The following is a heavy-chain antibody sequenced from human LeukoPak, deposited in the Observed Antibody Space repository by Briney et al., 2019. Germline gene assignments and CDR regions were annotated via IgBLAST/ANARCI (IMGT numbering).Heavy chain of an antibody. CDR1: GFTFSNYA. CDR2: ISGSGGST. J-gene: IGHJ5*02. Sequence: KSGGSLRLSCAASGFTFSNYAMNWVRQAPGKGLEWVSGISGSGGSTYYADSVKGRFTISRDNSKNTQYLQMISLRAEDTAVYYCAKDRYSNYGNWFDPWGQGTLVTVFS. D-gene: IGHD4-11*01. V-gene: IGHV3-23*01. CDR3: AKDRYSNYGNWFDP.